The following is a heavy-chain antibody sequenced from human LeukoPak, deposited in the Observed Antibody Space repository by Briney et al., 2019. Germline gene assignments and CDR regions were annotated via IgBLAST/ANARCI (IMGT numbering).Heavy chain of an antibody. CDR3: AKRGVVIRVILVGFHKEAYYFES. CDR1: GITLSNYG. Sequence: GGSLRLSCAVSGITLSNYGMSWVRQAPGKGLEWVAGISDSGGSTKYADSVKGRFTIARDNRKNTLYLQMNSPRAEDTAVYFCAKRGVVIRVILVGFHKEAYYFESWGQGALATVSS. V-gene: IGHV3-23*01. J-gene: IGHJ4*02. D-gene: IGHD3/OR15-3a*01. CDR2: ISDSGGST.